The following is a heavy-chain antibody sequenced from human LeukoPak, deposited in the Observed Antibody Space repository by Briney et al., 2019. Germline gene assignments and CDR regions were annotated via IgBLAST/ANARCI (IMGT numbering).Heavy chain of an antibody. V-gene: IGHV4-38-2*02. J-gene: IGHJ4*02. D-gene: IGHD1-26*01. Sequence: SETLSLTCTVSGYSISSGYYWGWIRQPPGKGLAWIGIVYHSGSTYYNPSLKSRVTISVDTSKIHFPRKLSSVTAADTAVYYCARLAGATPFDYWGQGTLVTVSS. CDR1: GYSISSGYY. CDR2: VYHSGST. CDR3: ARLAGATPFDY.